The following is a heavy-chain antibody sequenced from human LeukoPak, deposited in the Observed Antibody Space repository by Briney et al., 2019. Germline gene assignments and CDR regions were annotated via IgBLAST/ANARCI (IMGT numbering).Heavy chain of an antibody. D-gene: IGHD3-10*01. Sequence: SETLSLTCAVSGGSISSGSYSWSWIRQPPGKGLEWIGYFYYSGSTYYNPSLKSRVAISVDTSKNQFSLKLSSVTTADTALYYCATSRFSGGLGRFDPWGQGTLVTVSS. CDR1: GGSISSGSYS. J-gene: IGHJ5*02. CDR2: FYYSGST. V-gene: IGHV4-30-4*07. CDR3: ATSRFSGGLGRFDP.